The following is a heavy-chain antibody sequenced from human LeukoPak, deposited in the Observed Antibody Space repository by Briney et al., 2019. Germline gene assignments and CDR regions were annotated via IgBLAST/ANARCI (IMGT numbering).Heavy chain of an antibody. Sequence: EPGGSLRLSCAASGFTFSSYGMHWVRQAPGKGLEWVSVISYDGSNKYYADSVKGRFTISRDNSKNTLYLQMNSLRAEDTAVYYCAKDPFSIAAAGTGAFDIWGQGTMVTVSS. V-gene: IGHV3-30*18. CDR2: ISYDGSNK. CDR1: GFTFSSYG. J-gene: IGHJ3*02. CDR3: AKDPFSIAAAGTGAFDI. D-gene: IGHD6-13*01.